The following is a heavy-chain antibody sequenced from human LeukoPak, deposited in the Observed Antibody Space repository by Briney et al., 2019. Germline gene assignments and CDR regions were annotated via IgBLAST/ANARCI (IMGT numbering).Heavy chain of an antibody. V-gene: IGHV1-18*01. Sequence: ASVKVSSKASGYTFIIYGISWVRQAPGQGLEWMGWISAYNGNTNYAQKRQGRVTITTDTTTRTAYMEVRRQTAADPAVYYCAREGHYYDSSGYYFLGGFDYWGQGSLVTVSS. CDR2: ISAYNGNT. J-gene: IGHJ4*02. D-gene: IGHD3-22*01. CDR3: AREGHYYDSSGYYFLGGFDY. CDR1: GYTFIIYG.